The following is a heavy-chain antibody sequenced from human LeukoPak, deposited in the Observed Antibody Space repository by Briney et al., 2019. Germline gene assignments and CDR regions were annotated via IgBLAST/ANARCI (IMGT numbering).Heavy chain of an antibody. CDR3: ARGASGWYWLDY. Sequence: SETLSLTCTVSGGSITNYYWNWIRQSPGKGMEWIGNIYYTGSTNYNPSFKGRVTISVDTSKNQFSLRLTSVTAADTAVFYCARGASGWYWLDYWGRGTLVTVSS. CDR1: GGSITNYY. J-gene: IGHJ4*02. V-gene: IGHV4-59*01. CDR2: IYYTGST. D-gene: IGHD6-19*01.